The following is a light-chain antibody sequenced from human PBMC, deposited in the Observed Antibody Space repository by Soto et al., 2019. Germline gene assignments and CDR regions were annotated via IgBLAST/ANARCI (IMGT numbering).Light chain of an antibody. CDR3: SSYTSISSLGV. Sequence: QSVLTQPASVSGSPGQSMTISCTGTGSDVGSYKYVSWYQQHPGKAPKLIIFEVSNRPSGVSDRFSGSKSGNRASLTISGLQAEDEADYCSSYTSISSLGVFGTGTKVTVL. CDR2: EVS. CDR1: GSDVGSYKY. J-gene: IGLJ1*01. V-gene: IGLV2-14*01.